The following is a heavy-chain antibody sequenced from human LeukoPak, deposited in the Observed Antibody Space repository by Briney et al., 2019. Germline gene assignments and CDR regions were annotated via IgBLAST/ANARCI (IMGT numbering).Heavy chain of an antibody. CDR3: ARDGYYYDSSGYYYDWFDP. V-gene: IGHV1-2*06. CDR1: GYTFTGYY. D-gene: IGHD3-22*01. Sequence: ASVKVSCKASGYTFTGYYMHWVRQAPGQGLEWVGRINPNSGGTNYAQKFQGRVTMTRDTSISTAYMELSRLRSDDTAVYYCARDGYYYDSSGYYYDWFDPWGQGTLVTVSS. J-gene: IGHJ5*02. CDR2: INPNSGGT.